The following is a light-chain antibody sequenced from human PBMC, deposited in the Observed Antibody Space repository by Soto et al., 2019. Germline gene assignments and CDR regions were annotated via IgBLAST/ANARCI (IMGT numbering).Light chain of an antibody. J-gene: IGLJ1*01. Sequence: SYELTQPPSVSVSPGQTASITCSGDKLGDKYACWYQQKPGQSPVLVIYQDNKRPSGIPERFSCSNSGNTATLTISGTQAMDEADYYCQAWDSSTGVFGTGTKLTVL. CDR2: QDN. CDR3: QAWDSSTGV. V-gene: IGLV3-1*01. CDR1: KLGDKY.